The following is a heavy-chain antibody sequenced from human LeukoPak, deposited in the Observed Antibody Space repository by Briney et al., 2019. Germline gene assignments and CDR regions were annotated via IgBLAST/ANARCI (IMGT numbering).Heavy chain of an antibody. CDR1: GYTFTRYA. Sequence: GASVKVSRKASGYTFTRYAITWVRQAPGQGLEWMGWINPNSGGTDFAQKFQGRVTMTRDTSISTAYMELSRLTSDDTAVYFCARGAKGFDYWGQGTLVTVSS. CDR3: ARGAKGFDY. J-gene: IGHJ4*02. CDR2: INPNSGGT. V-gene: IGHV1-2*02.